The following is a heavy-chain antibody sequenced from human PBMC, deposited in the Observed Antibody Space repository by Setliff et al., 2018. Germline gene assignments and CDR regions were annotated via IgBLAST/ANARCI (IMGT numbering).Heavy chain of an antibody. CDR1: GYAFTDNY. J-gene: IGHJ3*01. Sequence: ASVQVSCKPSGYAFTDNYIHWVRQAPGQGLEWMGWINPKTGGTNLAQKSQGWVSMTRDTSITTAYMELSRLTSDDMAVYFCAWSEHLVVDGFDVWGQGTMVTVSS. D-gene: IGHD3-3*02. CDR2: INPKTGGT. V-gene: IGHV1-2*04. CDR3: AWSEHLVVDGFDV.